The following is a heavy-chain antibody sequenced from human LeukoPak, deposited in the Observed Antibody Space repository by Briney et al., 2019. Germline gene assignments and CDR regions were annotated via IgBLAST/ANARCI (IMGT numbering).Heavy chain of an antibody. V-gene: IGHV3-11*04. D-gene: IGHD3-22*01. CDR1: GFIFSDYY. J-gene: IGHJ3*02. CDR3: ARAKFDSSGYYYRGFDI. CDR2: ITDSGSNI. Sequence: GGSLRLSCAASGFIFSDYYMGWIRQAPGRGLEWVSYITDSGSNIYYTDSVKGRFTMSRDNAKKSLYLQMNSLRAEDTAVYYCARAKFDSSGYYYRGFDIWGQGTMVTVSS.